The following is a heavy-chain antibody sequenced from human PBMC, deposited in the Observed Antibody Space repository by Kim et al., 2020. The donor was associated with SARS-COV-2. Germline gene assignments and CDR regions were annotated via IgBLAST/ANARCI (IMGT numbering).Heavy chain of an antibody. V-gene: IGHV3-30*04. J-gene: IGHJ3*02. Sequence: GGSLRLSCAASGFTFSSYVMHWVRQAPGKGLEWVAVISYDGSNKYYADSVKGRFTISRDNSKNTLYLQMNSLRAEDTAVYYCARDLRGYSYDGAFDIWGQGTMVTVSS. CDR3: ARDLRGYSYDGAFDI. CDR1: GFTFSSYV. CDR2: ISYDGSNK. D-gene: IGHD5-18*01.